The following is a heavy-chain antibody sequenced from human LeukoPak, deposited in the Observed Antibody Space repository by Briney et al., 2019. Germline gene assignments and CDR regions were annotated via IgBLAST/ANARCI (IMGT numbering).Heavy chain of an antibody. CDR2: INPDGTTT. J-gene: IGHJ4*02. CDR1: GFTFSTYW. V-gene: IGHV3-74*01. CDR3: ARVSIGWYSFDY. Sequence: GGSLRLSCTASGFTFSTYWMHWVRQAPGKGLVWVSRINPDGTTTSYADSVKGRFTISRDNAKDTVYLQMNSLRAEDTAVYYCARVSIGWYSFDYWGQGTLVTVSS. D-gene: IGHD6-19*01.